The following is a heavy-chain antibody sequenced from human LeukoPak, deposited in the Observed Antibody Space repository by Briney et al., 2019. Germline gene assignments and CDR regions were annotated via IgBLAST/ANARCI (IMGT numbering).Heavy chain of an antibody. V-gene: IGHV4-4*02. CDR1: GDSISSSNW. Sequence: SGTLSLICAVSGDSISSSNWWSWVRQPPGQGLERIGEIYHSGSTNYNPSLKSRVTISVDKSKNQFYLKLSSVTAADTAVYYGARRGGDYGYFDYWGQGTLATVSS. CDR2: IYHSGST. CDR3: ARRGGDYGYFDY. D-gene: IGHD2-21*02. J-gene: IGHJ4*02.